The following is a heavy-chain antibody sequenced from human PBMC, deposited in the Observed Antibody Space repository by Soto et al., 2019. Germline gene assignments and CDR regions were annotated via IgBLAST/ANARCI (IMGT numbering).Heavy chain of an antibody. CDR1: GGTFGEYV. D-gene: IGHD1-26*01. CDR2: IIPIFGSA. CDR3: ARAGCSGSYYDS. Sequence: SVKVSCKASGGTFGEYVIGWVRQAPGQGLEWMGGIIPIFGSANYAQKFQGRVTISADKSTSTVYMEVNSLRSDDTAIYYCARAGCSGSYYDSWGQGTLVTVSS. J-gene: IGHJ5*02. V-gene: IGHV1-69*06.